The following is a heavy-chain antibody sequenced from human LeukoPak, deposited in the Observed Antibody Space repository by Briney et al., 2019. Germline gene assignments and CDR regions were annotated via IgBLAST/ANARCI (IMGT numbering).Heavy chain of an antibody. Sequence: PGGSLRLSCAASGFTFSSYAMHWVRQAPGKGLEWVAVISYDGSNKYYADSVKGRFTISRDNSKNTLYLQMNSLRAEDTAVYYCAKDRDLVVPAAIMSYYYGMDVWGQGTTVTVSS. CDR2: ISYDGSNK. V-gene: IGHV3-30-3*01. D-gene: IGHD2-2*02. CDR3: AKDRDLVVPAAIMSYYYGMDV. J-gene: IGHJ6*02. CDR1: GFTFSSYA.